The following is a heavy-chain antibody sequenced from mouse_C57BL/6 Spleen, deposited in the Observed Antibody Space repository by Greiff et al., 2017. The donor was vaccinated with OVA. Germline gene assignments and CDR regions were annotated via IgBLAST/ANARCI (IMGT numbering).Heavy chain of an antibody. CDR3: ARGPLITTVVDY. J-gene: IGHJ2*01. Sequence: EVKLVESGGGLVKPGGSLKLSCAASGFTFSSYAMSWVRQTPEKRLEWVATISDGGSYTYYPDNVKGRFTISRDNAKNNLYLQMSHLKSEDTAMYDCARGPLITTVVDYWGQGTTLTVSS. V-gene: IGHV5-4*03. CDR2: ISDGGSYT. CDR1: GFTFSSYA. D-gene: IGHD1-1*01.